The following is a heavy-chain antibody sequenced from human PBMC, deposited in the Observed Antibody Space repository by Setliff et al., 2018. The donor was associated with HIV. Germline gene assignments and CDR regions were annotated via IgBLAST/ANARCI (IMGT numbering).Heavy chain of an antibody. CDR1: GYTFTNFG. D-gene: IGHD3-10*01. CDR3: VAPLGHGSGSYFGFDY. CDR2: ISPYNGNT. Sequence: ASVKVSCKASGYTFTNFGITWVRQAPGQGLEWMGWISPYNGNTNYAPERHGRVTMTTDTSTSTASLELRSLRSEDTAVYYCVAPLGHGSGSYFGFDYWGQGTLVTVSS. V-gene: IGHV1-18*01. J-gene: IGHJ4*02.